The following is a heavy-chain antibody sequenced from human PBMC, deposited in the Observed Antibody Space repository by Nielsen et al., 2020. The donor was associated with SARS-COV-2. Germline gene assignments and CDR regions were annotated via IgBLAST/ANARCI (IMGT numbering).Heavy chain of an antibody. V-gene: IGHV1-2*02. D-gene: IGHD2-2*01. J-gene: IGHJ6*02. CDR1: GYTFTSYY. CDR2: INPNSGGT. CDR3: ATVGYCSSTSCYGNYYYYGMDV. Sequence: ASVKVSCKASGYTFTSYYMHWVRQAPGQGLEWMGWINPNSGGTNYAQKFQGRVTMTRDTSISTAYMELSRLRSDDTAVYYCATVGYCSSTSCYGNYYYYGMDVWGQGTTVTVSS.